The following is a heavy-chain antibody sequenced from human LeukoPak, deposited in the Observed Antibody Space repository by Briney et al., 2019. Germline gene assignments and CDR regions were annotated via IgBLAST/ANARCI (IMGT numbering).Heavy chain of an antibody. D-gene: IGHD1-26*01. CDR3: ASFEGIVGATGGAFDI. Sequence: ASVKVSCKASGYTFTGYYMHWVRQAPGQGLEWMGWINPNSGGTNYAQKFQGRVTMTRDTSISTAYMELSRLRSDDTAVYYCASFEGIVGATGGAFDIWGQGTMVTVSS. CDR2: INPNSGGT. CDR1: GYTFTGYY. V-gene: IGHV1-2*02. J-gene: IGHJ3*02.